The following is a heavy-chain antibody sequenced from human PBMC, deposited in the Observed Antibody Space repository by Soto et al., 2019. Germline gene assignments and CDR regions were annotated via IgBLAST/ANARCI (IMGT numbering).Heavy chain of an antibody. CDR3: TTLNYGVDV. Sequence: EVQLVESGGGLVKPGGSLRLSCAASGFSFSNAWMSWVRHLPGKGLEWVGHIKSKTDGGTADYAAPVKGRFTISRDDSKNTLYLQMNSLKTEDPAMFYCTTLNYGVDVWGQGTTVTVSS. CDR2: IKSKTDGGTA. J-gene: IGHJ6*02. V-gene: IGHV3-15*01. CDR1: GFSFSNAW.